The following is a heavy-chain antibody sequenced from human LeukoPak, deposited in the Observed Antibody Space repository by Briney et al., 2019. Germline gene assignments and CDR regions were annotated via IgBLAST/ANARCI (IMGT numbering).Heavy chain of an antibody. CDR2: ISGSGGST. CDR1: GFTFSSYA. J-gene: IGHJ4*02. D-gene: IGHD3-3*01. V-gene: IGHV3-23*01. Sequence: GGALRLSCAAYGFTFSSYAMSWVRKAPGKGLEWVSAISGSGGSTYYADSVKGRFTISRDNSKNTLYLQMNSLRAEDTAVYYCAKDGYDFWSGYLYWGQGTLVTVSS. CDR3: AKDGYDFWSGYLY.